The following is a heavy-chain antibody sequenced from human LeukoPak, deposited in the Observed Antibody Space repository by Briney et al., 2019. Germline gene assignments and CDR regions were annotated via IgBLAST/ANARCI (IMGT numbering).Heavy chain of an antibody. CDR3: ARNSVGGSFFDY. CDR1: GFTFSSYG. Sequence: PGRSLRLSCAASGFTFSSYGMHWVRQAPGKGLEWVAVIWYDGSNKYYADSVKGRFTISRDNSKNTLYLQMNSLRAEDTAVYYCARNSVGGSFFDYWGQGILVTVSS. J-gene: IGHJ4*02. V-gene: IGHV3-33*01. CDR2: IWYDGSNK. D-gene: IGHD3-16*01.